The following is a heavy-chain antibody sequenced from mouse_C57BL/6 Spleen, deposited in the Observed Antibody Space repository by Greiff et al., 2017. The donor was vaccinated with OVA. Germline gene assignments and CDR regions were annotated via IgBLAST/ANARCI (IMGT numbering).Heavy chain of an antibody. D-gene: IGHD3-2*01. CDR3: ARCLRQPTMDY. CDR2: IDPSDSYT. Sequence: VQLQQPGAELVKPGASVKLSCKASGYTFTSYWMQWVKQRPGQGLEWIGEIDPSDSYTNYNQKFKGKATLTVDTSSSTAYMQLSSLTSEDSAVYYCARCLRQPTMDYWGQGTSVTVSS. J-gene: IGHJ4*01. V-gene: IGHV1-50*01. CDR1: GYTFTSYW.